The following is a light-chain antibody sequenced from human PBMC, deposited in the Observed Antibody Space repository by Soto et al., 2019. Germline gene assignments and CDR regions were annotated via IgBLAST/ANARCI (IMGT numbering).Light chain of an antibody. CDR2: DVN. J-gene: IGLJ1*01. CDR3: SSYTSSTTLYV. CDR1: SSDVGAFSY. Sequence: QSALTQPASVSGSPGQSITISCTGTSSDVGAFSYVSWYQHHPGKAPKLMIYDVNNRPSGVSNRFSGSKSGNTASLTISGLQAEDEADYFCSSYTSSTTLYVFGTGTKVTVL. V-gene: IGLV2-14*01.